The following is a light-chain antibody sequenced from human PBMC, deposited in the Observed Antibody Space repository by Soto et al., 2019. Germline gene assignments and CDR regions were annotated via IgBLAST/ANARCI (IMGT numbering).Light chain of an antibody. CDR3: CSYAGSSTSWV. CDR2: AVN. J-gene: IGLJ3*02. V-gene: IGLV2-23*02. Sequence: QSALTQPASVSGSPGQSITISCTGTSNDISEYASVSWFQQHPGKVPKLMMYAVNNRPSGVSNRFSGSKSGNTASLTISGLQAEDEADYYCCSYAGSSTSWVFGGGTKLTVL. CDR1: SNDISEYAS.